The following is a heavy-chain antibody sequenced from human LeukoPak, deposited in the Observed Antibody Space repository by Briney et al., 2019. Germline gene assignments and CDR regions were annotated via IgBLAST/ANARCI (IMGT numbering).Heavy chain of an antibody. CDR1: GFTFSSYA. J-gene: IGHJ4*02. CDR2: ISGSGGST. D-gene: IGHD6-6*01. V-gene: IGHV3-23*01. CDR3: AGTPIAAREFDY. Sequence: GSLRLSCAASGFTFSSYAMSWVCQAPGKGLEWVSAISGSGGSTYYADSVKGRFTISRDNSKNTLYLQMNSLRAEDTAVYYCAGTPIAAREFDYWGQGTLVTVSS.